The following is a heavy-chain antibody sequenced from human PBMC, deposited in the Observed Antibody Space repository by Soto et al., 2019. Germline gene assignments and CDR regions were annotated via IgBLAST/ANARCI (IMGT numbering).Heavy chain of an antibody. CDR1: GFSFRSYG. Sequence: QVQLVESGGGVVQPGRSLRLSCAASGFSFRSYGMHWVRQAPGKGLEWVAVISYDGSNKYYADSVKGRFTISRDNSKNTLYLQMNSLRAEDTAVYYWAKDLIGWRYFDYWGQGTLVTVSS. J-gene: IGHJ4*02. CDR3: AKDLIGWRYFDY. D-gene: IGHD6-19*01. V-gene: IGHV3-30*18. CDR2: ISYDGSNK.